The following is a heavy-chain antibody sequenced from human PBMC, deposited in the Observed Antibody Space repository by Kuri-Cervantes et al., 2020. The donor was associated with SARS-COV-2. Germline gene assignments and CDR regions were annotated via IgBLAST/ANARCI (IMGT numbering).Heavy chain of an antibody. Sequence: GESLKISCAASGFTFSSYAMSWVRQAPGKGLEWVSAISGSGGSTYYADSVKGRFTISRDNSKNTLYLQMNSLRAEDMAVYYCAKPYNYGGNSGWGQGTLVTVSS. D-gene: IGHD4-23*01. CDR2: ISGSGGST. CDR3: AKPYNYGGNSG. J-gene: IGHJ4*02. V-gene: IGHV3-23*01. CDR1: GFTFSSYA.